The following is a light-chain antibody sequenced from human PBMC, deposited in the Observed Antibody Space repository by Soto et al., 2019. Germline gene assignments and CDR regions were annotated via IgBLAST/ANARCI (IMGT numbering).Light chain of an antibody. Sequence: QSVLTQPASVSGSPGQSITISCTGTSIDVGAYNYVSWYQQHPGKAPKLVIFEVSNRPSGVSDRFSGSKSGNTASLTISGLQAEDEAEYFCSSYTRSVTPLVFGTGTKVTVL. V-gene: IGLV2-14*01. CDR1: SIDVGAYNY. CDR3: SSYTRSVTPLV. CDR2: EVS. J-gene: IGLJ1*01.